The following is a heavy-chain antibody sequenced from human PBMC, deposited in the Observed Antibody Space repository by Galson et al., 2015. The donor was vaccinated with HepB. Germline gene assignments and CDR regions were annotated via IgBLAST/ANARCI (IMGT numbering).Heavy chain of an antibody. CDR1: GYTFTRHD. J-gene: IGHJ6*02. Sequence: SVKVSCKASGYTFTRHDIHWARRAPGQRLEWMGWISAGNGITNYSQKFQGRVTFTRDTSANTAYMELSSLRSEDTAVYYCARMAGVPARLGYYYFGMDVWGQGTTVTVSS. CDR3: ARMAGVPARLGYYYFGMDV. D-gene: IGHD6-6*01. V-gene: IGHV1-3*01. CDR2: ISAGNGIT.